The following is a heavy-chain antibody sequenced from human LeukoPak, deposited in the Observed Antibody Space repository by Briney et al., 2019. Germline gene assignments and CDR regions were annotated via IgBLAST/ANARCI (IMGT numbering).Heavy chain of an antibody. D-gene: IGHD2-21*01. CDR3: ARDLQRSIAYCGGDCYSAPYY. CDR1: GGTFSSYA. CDR2: IIPIFGTA. V-gene: IGHV1-69*13. Sequence: ASVKVSCKASGGTFSSYATSWVRQAPGRGLEWMGGIIPIFGTANYAQKFQGRVTITADESTSTAYMELSSLRSEDTAVYYCARDLQRSIAYCGGDCYSAPYYWGQGTLVTVSS. J-gene: IGHJ4*02.